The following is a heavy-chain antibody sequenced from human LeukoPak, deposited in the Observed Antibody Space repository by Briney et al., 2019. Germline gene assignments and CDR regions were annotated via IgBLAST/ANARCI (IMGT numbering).Heavy chain of an antibody. CDR1: GYTFTSFD. CDR2: MNPTNGNT. D-gene: IGHD3-10*01. V-gene: IGHV1-8*01. CDR3: ARANYYGREDYYYYYYMDV. J-gene: IGHJ6*03. Sequence: ASVKVSCKASGYTFTSFDINWVRQAPGQGLEWMGWMNPTNGNTGNAQKFQGRLTMTRNTSISTAYMELSRLRSDDTAVYYCARANYYGREDYYYYYYMDVWGKGTTVTVSS.